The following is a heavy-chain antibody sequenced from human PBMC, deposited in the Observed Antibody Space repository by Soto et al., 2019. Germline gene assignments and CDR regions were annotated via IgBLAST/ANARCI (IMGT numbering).Heavy chain of an antibody. D-gene: IGHD6-6*01. Sequence: GGSLRLSCSASGFSFSDYYMTWVRQAPGKGLEWVSYISGSGSTTYYADSVKGRFTISRDNSKNTLYLQMNSLRAEDTAVYYCAKDRNRWYSSSLDYWGQGTLVTVSS. J-gene: IGHJ4*02. V-gene: IGHV3-23*01. CDR1: GFSFSDYY. CDR3: AKDRNRWYSSSLDY. CDR2: ISGSGSTT.